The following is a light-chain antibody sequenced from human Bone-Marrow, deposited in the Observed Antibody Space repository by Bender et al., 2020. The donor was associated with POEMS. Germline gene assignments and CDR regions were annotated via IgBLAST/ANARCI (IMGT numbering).Light chain of an antibody. CDR2: EVS. Sequence: QSALTQPASVSGSPGQSITISCTGTSSDVGRYDLVSWYQQHPGEAPKLMIYEVSERPSGVPDRFSGSKSGNTASLTVSGLQAEDEADYYCSSAAGGNKFVFGGGTKLTVL. J-gene: IGLJ2*01. CDR1: SSDVGRYDL. V-gene: IGLV2-8*01. CDR3: SSAAGGNKFV.